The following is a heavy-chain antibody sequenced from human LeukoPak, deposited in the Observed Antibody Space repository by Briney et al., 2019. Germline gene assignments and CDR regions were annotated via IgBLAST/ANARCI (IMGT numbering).Heavy chain of an antibody. CDR3: ANHKGPGSFDY. J-gene: IGHJ4*02. CDR1: GFTFSTYA. V-gene: IGHV3-23*01. CDR2: ISDSSGTT. D-gene: IGHD1-26*01. Sequence: GGSLRLSCAASGFTFSTYAMSWVRQTPGKGLEWVSGISDSSGTTYYADSVKGRFTISRDNSKNTLYLQMNSLRAEDTALYYCANHKGPGSFDYWGQGTLVTVSS.